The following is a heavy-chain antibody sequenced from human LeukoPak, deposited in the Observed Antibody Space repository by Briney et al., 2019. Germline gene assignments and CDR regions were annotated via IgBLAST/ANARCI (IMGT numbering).Heavy chain of an antibody. CDR3: ARSYYDSSGYYYPFDD. V-gene: IGHV4-34*01. CDR1: GGSFSGYY. D-gene: IGHD3-22*01. CDR2: INHSGST. J-gene: IGHJ5*02. Sequence: SETLSLTCAVYGGSFSGYYWSWIRQPPGKGLEWIGEINHSGSTNYNPSLKSRVTISGDTSKNQFSLKLSSVTAADTAVYYCARSYYDSSGYYYPFDDWGQGTLVTVSS.